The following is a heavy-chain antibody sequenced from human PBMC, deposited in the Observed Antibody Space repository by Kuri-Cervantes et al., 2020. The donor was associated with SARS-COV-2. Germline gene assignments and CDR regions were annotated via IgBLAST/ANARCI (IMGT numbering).Heavy chain of an antibody. V-gene: IGHV1-2*02. D-gene: IGHD2-2*01. J-gene: IGHJ4*02. CDR2: INPNSGGT. Sequence: GESLKISCKGSGYSFTSYWIGWVRQMPGKGLEWMGWINPNSGGTNYAQKFQGRVTMTRDTSISTAYMELSRLRSDDTAVYYCARAEGRIQFQLFDYWGQGTLVTVSS. CDR1: GYSFTSYW. CDR3: ARAEGRIQFQLFDY.